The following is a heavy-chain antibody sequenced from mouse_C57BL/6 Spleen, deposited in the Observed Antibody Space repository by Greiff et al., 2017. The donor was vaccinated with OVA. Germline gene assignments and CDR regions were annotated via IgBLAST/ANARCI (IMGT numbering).Heavy chain of an antibody. CDR3: ARDSSGYYFDY. CDR1: GYSFTSYY. V-gene: IGHV1-66*01. J-gene: IGHJ2*01. D-gene: IGHD3-2*02. Sequence: QVQLQQSGPELVKPGASVKISCKASGYSFTSYYIHWVKQRPGQGLEWIGWIYPGSGNTKYNEKFKGKATLTADTSSSTAYMQLSSLTSEDSAVYYCARDSSGYYFDYGGQGTTLTVSS. CDR2: IYPGSGNT.